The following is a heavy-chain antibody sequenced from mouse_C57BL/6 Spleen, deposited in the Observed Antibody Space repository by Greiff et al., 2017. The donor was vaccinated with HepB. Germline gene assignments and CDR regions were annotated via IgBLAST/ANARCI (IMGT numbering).Heavy chain of an antibody. CDR1: GYTFTDYN. D-gene: IGHD2-3*01. CDR2: INPNNGGT. J-gene: IGHJ1*03. V-gene: IGHV1-22*01. Sequence: VQLQQSGPELVKPGASVKMSCKASGYTFTDYNMHWVKQSHGKSLEWIGYINPNNGGTSYNQKFKGKATLTVNKSSSTAYMELRSLTSEDSAVYYCEKSLSYDGYYWYFDVWGTGTTVTVAS. CDR3: EKSLSYDGYYWYFDV.